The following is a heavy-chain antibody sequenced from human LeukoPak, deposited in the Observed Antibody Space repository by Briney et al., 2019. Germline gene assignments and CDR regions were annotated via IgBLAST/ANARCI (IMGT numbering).Heavy chain of an antibody. J-gene: IGHJ1*01. CDR3: ARVYWHENAEYLQH. V-gene: IGHV3-66*01. D-gene: IGHD2-15*01. CDR1: GFTVTSYY. CDR2: IYSDDST. Sequence: PGGSLRLSCAASGFTVTSYYMSWVRQAPGKGLEWVSVIYSDDSTHYAESVKGRFTVSTDHSTNTLYPQMNNLRAEDTAVFYCARVYWHENAEYLQHWGQGTLVTVSS.